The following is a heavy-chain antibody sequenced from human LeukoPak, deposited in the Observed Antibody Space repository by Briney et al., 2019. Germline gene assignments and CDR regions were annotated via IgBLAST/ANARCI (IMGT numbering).Heavy chain of an antibody. D-gene: IGHD3-16*01. CDR2: IYHIGST. Sequence: ASETLSLTCAVSGGSVSSGGYAWSWIRQPPGKGLGWNGYIYHIGSTYYNPSLKSRLTITVDRSTNQVSLTLSSVSAADSAVDYCARIAERLGLGVDYSGPGTLVTVS. CDR3: ARIAERLGLGVDY. V-gene: IGHV4-30-2*01. CDR1: GGSVSSGGYA. J-gene: IGHJ4*01.